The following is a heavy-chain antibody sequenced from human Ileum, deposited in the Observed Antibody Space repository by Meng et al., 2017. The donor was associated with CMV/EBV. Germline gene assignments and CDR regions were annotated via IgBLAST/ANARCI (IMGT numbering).Heavy chain of an antibody. V-gene: IGHV1-2*02. D-gene: IGHD6-6*01. CDR1: GSNFTGNY. CDR2: TDPNTGGP. CDR3: ARRERISSGLEY. Sequence: QVPLVQSGAEGEKPGTSVQVSCKASGSNFTGNYIYWVRQAPGQGLEWMGCTDPNTGGPKYIQEFQGRVTMTGETSISTAYMELGGLRFDDTAVYYCARRERISSGLEYWGQGTLVTVSS. J-gene: IGHJ4*02.